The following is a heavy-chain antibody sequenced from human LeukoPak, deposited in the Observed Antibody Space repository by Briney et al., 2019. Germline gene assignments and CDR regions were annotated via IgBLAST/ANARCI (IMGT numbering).Heavy chain of an antibody. J-gene: IGHJ5*02. V-gene: IGHV4-59*08. Sequence: SETLSLTCTVSGGSISSYYWSWIRQPPGKGLEWIEYIYYSGSTNYNPSLKSRVTISVDTSKNQFSLKLSSVTAADTAVYYCARGEYYDILTGYYKKNWFDPWGQGTLVTVSS. CDR2: IYYSGST. CDR1: GGSISSYY. CDR3: ARGEYYDILTGYYKKNWFDP. D-gene: IGHD3-9*01.